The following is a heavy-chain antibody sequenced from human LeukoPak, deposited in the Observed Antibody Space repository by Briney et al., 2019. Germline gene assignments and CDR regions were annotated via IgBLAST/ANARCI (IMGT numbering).Heavy chain of an antibody. CDR2: ISGYNGNT. J-gene: IGHJ4*02. CDR3: ARVRYRLAETYIDY. V-gene: IGHV1-18*01. Sequence: ASVKVSCKASGYTFTTYNINWVRQAPGQGLEWMGWISGYNGNTNYAQKLQGRVTMTRDTSISTAYMELSRLRSDDTAVYYCARVRYRLAETYIDYWGQGTLVTVSS. D-gene: IGHD3-16*01. CDR1: GYTFTTYN.